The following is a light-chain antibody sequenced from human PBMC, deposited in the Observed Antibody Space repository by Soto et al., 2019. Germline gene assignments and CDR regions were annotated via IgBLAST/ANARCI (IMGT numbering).Light chain of an antibody. J-gene: IGKJ4*01. CDR3: QQYYSTPLT. CDR1: QSILYSSNNRNY. CDR2: WAS. V-gene: IGKV4-1*01. Sequence: DIVMTQSPDSLAVSLGERATINCKSSQSILYSSNNRNYLAWYQQKTGQPPKLLIYWASTRESGVPDGFSGSGSGTDFALTISSLQAEDVAVYYCQQYYSTPLTFGGGTKVEIK.